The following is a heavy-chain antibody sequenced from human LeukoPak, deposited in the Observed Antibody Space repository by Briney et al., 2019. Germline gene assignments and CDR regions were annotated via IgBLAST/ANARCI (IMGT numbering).Heavy chain of an antibody. J-gene: IGHJ4*02. D-gene: IGHD6-19*01. CDR3: ATDHPVAVAGTYDY. Sequence: ASVKVSCKVSGYTLTELSMHWVRQAPGKGLEWMGGFDPEDGETIYAQKFQGRVTMTEDTSTDTAYMELSSLRSEDTAVHYCATDHPVAVAGTYDYWGQGTLVTVSS. V-gene: IGHV1-24*01. CDR1: GYTLTELS. CDR2: FDPEDGET.